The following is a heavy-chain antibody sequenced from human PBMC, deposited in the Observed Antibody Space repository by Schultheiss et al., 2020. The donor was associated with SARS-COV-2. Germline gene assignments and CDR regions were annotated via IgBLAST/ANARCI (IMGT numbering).Heavy chain of an antibody. CDR3: ARRGAVVVPAAISYYYYYYMDV. Sequence: GSLRLSCAASGFTFSSYAMSWVRQAPGKGLEWIGYIYYSGSTNYNPSLKSRVTISVDTSKNQFSLKLSSVTAADTAVYYCARRGAVVVPAAISYYYYYYMDVWGKGTTVTVSS. CDR2: IYYSGST. J-gene: IGHJ6*03. CDR1: GFTFSSYA. D-gene: IGHD2-2*01. V-gene: IGHV4-59*08.